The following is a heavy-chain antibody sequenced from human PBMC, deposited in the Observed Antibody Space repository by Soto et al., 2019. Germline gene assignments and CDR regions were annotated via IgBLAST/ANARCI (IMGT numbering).Heavy chain of an antibody. D-gene: IGHD2-2*01. CDR2: ISYDGNNK. CDR3: AKDRGPFSPEVIPAAIFAY. Sequence: QVQLVESGGGLVQPGRSLRLSCAASGFTFSRNGMHWVRLAPGKGLEWVAVISYDGNNKYYADSVKGRFTISRDNSKNTLYLQMDSLTTKDTAVYYCAKDRGPFSPEVIPAAIFAYWGQGTLVTVSS. V-gene: IGHV3-30*18. CDR1: GFTFSRNG. J-gene: IGHJ4*02.